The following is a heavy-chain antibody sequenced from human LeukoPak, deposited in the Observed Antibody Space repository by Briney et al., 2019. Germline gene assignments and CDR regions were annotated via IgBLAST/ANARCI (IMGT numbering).Heavy chain of an antibody. CDR2: ISWNGNLI. V-gene: IGHV3-9*01. CDR1: GFIFDDFA. J-gene: IGHJ4*02. D-gene: IGHD5-24*01. CDR3: AKGYRKGRWLPLDY. Sequence: GGSLRPSCAASGFIFDDFALHWVRQVPGKGLEWVSGISWNGNLIGYADSVKGRFTISRDNAKNSLYLQMNSLRVEDTALYYCAKGYRKGRWLPLDYWGQGTLVTVSS.